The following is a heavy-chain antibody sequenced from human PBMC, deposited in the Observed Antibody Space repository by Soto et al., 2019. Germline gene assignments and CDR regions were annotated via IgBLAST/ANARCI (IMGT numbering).Heavy chain of an antibody. Sequence: SETLSLTCTVSGGSISSYYWSWIRQPPGKGLEWIGYIYYSGSTNYNPSLKSRVTISVDTSKNQFSLKLSSVTAADTAVYYCARVGAEAGASIYYYYYGMDVWGQGTTVTVSS. CDR3: ARVGAEAGASIYYYYYGMDV. V-gene: IGHV4-59*01. CDR2: IYYSGST. CDR1: GGSISSYY. D-gene: IGHD6-19*01. J-gene: IGHJ6*02.